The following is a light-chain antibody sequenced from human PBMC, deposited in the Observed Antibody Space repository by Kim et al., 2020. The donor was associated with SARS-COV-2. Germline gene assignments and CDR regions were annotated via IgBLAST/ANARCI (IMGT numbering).Light chain of an antibody. J-gene: IGKJ1*01. CDR2: DAS. Sequence: PGESATLSSRGSEGVGSQLAWYQQKPGQAPRLVIYDASNRATGIPAKFSGSGSGTDFTLTISSLEPEDFAVYFCQQRRYWPVTFGQGTKVDIK. V-gene: IGKV3D-11*01. CDR3: QQRRYWPVT. CDR1: EGVGSQ.